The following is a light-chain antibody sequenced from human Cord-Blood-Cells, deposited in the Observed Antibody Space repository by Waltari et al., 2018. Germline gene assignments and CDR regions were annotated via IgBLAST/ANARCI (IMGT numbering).Light chain of an antibody. CDR2: AAS. CDR1: QGISSY. Sequence: AFRMTQSPSSFSASTGDRVTITCRASQGISSYLAWYQQKPGKAPKLLIYAASTLQSGVPSRFSGSGSGTDFTLTISCLQSEDFATYYCQQYYSYPITFGQGTRLEIK. J-gene: IGKJ5*01. V-gene: IGKV1-8*01. CDR3: QQYYSYPIT.